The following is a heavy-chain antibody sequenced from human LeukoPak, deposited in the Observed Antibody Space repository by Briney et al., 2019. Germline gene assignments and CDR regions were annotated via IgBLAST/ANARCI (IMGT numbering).Heavy chain of an antibody. Sequence: SETLSLTCTVSGGSLSPYYWSWIRQPPGKGLEWIGYIYHTGTTRYNPSLNSRVTISVETSKNQFSLRLNSVTAADTAIYYCARLDSGDHGNIPHWGQGTLVTVSS. V-gene: IGHV4-59*08. J-gene: IGHJ1*01. CDR1: GGSLSPYY. CDR2: IYHTGTT. CDR3: ARLDSGDHGNIPH. D-gene: IGHD1-26*01.